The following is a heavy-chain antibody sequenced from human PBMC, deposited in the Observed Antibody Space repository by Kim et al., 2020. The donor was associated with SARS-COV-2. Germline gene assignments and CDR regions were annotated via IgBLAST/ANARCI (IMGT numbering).Heavy chain of an antibody. V-gene: IGHV3-33*01. CDR3: AREDYSSSGGMDV. J-gene: IGHJ6*02. CDR1: GFTFSSYA. CDR2: IWYDGSNK. Sequence: GGSLRLSCAASGFTFSSYAMHWVRQAPGKGLEWVAVIWYDGSNKYYADSVKGRFTISRDNSKNTLYLQMNSLRAEDTAVYYCAREDYSSSGGMDVWGQGTTVTVSS. D-gene: IGHD6-6*01.